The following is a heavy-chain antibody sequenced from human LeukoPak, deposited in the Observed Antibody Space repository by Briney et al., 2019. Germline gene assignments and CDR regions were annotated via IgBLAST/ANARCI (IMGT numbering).Heavy chain of an antibody. CDR2: INHSGST. V-gene: IGHV4-34*01. CDR3: ARGRTAYFGDYGTYFDY. CDR1: GGSFSGYY. D-gene: IGHD4-17*01. J-gene: IGHJ4*02. Sequence: SETLSLTCAVYGGSFSGYYWSWIRQPPGKGLEWIGEINHSGSTNYNPSLKSRVTMSVDTSKNQFSLKLSSVTAADTAVYFCARGRTAYFGDYGTYFDYWGQGTLVTVSS.